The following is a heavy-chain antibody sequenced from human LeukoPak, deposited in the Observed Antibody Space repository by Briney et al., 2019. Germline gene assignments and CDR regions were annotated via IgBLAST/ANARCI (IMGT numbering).Heavy chain of an antibody. D-gene: IGHD2-15*01. J-gene: IGHJ5*02. CDR3: ARGADGVSSNSRGWFDP. V-gene: IGHV3-21*01. CDR1: GLSFSTYS. CDR2: ISSRSNYI. Sequence: GGSLRLSCAASGLSFSTYSMNWVRQAPGKGLEWVSSISSRSNYIYCADSVKGRFTISRDNAKNSLYLQMNSLRAEDPAVYSCARGADGVSSNSRGWFDPWGQGTLVTVSS.